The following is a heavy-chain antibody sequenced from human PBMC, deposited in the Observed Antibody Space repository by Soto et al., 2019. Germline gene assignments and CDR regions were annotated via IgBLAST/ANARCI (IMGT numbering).Heavy chain of an antibody. Sequence: PGGSLRLSCAGAGLTFRNDWLSWVRQAPGKGLEWVANINQDGSERYYADSVKGRFTISRDISKNTLFLQMNSLRAEDTAIYYCAKKVNYGPGSQYFDYWGQGTLVT. CDR1: GLTFRNDW. CDR2: INQDGSER. D-gene: IGHD3-10*01. V-gene: IGHV3-7*03. J-gene: IGHJ4*02. CDR3: AKKVNYGPGSQYFDY.